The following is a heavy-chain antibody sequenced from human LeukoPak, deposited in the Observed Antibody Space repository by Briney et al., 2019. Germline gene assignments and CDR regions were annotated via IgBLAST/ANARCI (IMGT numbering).Heavy chain of an antibody. J-gene: IGHJ5*02. CDR2: IYYSGST. CDR1: GGSISSSSYY. Sequence: SETLSLTCTVSGGSISSSSYYWGWIRQPPGKGLEWIGYIYYSGSTNYNPSLKSRVTISVDTSKNQFSLKLSSVAAADTAVYYCARFSYGSGSFPRYNWFDPWGQGTLVTVSS. D-gene: IGHD3-10*01. CDR3: ARFSYGSGSFPRYNWFDP. V-gene: IGHV4-61*05.